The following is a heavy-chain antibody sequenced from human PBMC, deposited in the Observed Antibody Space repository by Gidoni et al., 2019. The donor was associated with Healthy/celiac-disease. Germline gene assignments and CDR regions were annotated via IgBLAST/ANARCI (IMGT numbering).Heavy chain of an antibody. Sequence: QVQLAQSGAEVKKPGCSLKVSCQASGYTFTSYDINWVREATGQGLEWMGWINRNRGNTGYAQKLQGRVTMTRNNSISTAYMELSSLRSEDTAVYYCARRNWGLSYYVDYWGQGTLVTVSS. J-gene: IGHJ4*02. CDR1: GYTFTSYD. CDR3: ARRNWGLSYYVDY. CDR2: INRNRGNT. V-gene: IGHV1-8*01. D-gene: IGHD7-27*01.